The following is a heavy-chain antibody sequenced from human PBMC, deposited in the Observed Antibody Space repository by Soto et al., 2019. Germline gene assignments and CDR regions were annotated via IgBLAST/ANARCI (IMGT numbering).Heavy chain of an antibody. CDR2: IDPDTGDT. CDR3: ARGPLE. V-gene: IGHV1-2*02. CDR1: GYTFTGYY. J-gene: IGHJ4*02. Sequence: ASVKVSCKASGYTFTGYYLHWVRQAPGQGLEWVGRIDPDTGDTDSSQKYQGRVTLTRDTAIDTAYMEVTRLTIDDTAIYYCARGPLEWGQGTLVTVSS.